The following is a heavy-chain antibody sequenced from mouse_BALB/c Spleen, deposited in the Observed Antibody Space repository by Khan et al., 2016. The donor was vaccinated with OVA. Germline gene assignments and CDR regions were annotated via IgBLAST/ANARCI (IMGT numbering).Heavy chain of an antibody. CDR2: ISSGGDYT. V-gene: IGHV5-6*01. D-gene: IGHD4-1*01. CDR3: ADHLTGSFAY. Sequence: EVELVESGGDLVKPGGSLKLSCAASGFTFSSYSMSWVRQTPDKRLEWVASISSGGDYTYYPDSVQGRFTISRDNAKNTLYQQMSDLKSENTAMYYCADHLTGSFAYGGQGTLGTGSA. CDR1: GFTFSSYS. J-gene: IGHJ3*01.